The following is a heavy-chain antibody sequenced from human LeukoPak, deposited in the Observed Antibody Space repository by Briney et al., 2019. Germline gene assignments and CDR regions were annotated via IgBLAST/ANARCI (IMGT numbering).Heavy chain of an antibody. CDR1: GFTFSSYA. V-gene: IGHV3-23*01. CDR3: AKYPGIAAAGQNWFDP. CDR2: ISGSGGST. D-gene: IGHD6-13*01. Sequence: GGSLRLSCAASGFTFSSYAMSWVRQAPGKGLEWVSAISGSGGSTYYADSVKGRFTISRGNSKNTLYLQMNSLRAEDTAVYYCAKYPGIAAAGQNWFDPWGQGTLVTVSS. J-gene: IGHJ5*02.